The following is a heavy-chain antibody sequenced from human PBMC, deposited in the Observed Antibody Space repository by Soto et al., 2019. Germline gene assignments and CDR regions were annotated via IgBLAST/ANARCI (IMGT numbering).Heavy chain of an antibody. CDR2: ISYDGSNK. CDR3: AKNYGGPTPYYYYGMDV. D-gene: IGHD3-10*01. CDR1: GFTFSSYG. V-gene: IGHV3-30*18. J-gene: IGHJ6*02. Sequence: SLRLSCAASGFTFSSYGMHWVRQAPGKGLEWVAVISYDGSNKYYADSVKGRFTISRDNSKNTLYLQMNSLRAEDTAVYYCAKNYGGPTPYYYYGMDVWGQGTTVTVSS.